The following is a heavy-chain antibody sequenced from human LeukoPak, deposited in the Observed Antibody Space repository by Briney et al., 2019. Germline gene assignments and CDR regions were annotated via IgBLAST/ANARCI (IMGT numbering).Heavy chain of an antibody. V-gene: IGHV4-30-2*01. D-gene: IGHD2-8*01. J-gene: IGHJ6*03. CDR3: ARGISQVYADYYYYYYYMDV. CDR1: GGSISSGGYY. CDR2: IYHSGST. Sequence: SETLSLTCTVSGGSISSGGYYWSWIRQPPGKGLEWIGYIYHSGSTYYNPSLKSRVTISVDRSKNQFSLKLSSVTAADTAVYYCARGISQVYADYYYYYYYMDVWGKGTTVTVSS.